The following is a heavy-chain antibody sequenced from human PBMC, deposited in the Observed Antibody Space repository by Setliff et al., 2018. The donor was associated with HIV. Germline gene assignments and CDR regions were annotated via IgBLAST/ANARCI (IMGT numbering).Heavy chain of an antibody. D-gene: IGHD3-3*01. J-gene: IGHJ4*02. V-gene: IGHV2-26*01. CDR2: IFPNDEK. CDR3: ARYNFRRGYWDYFDY. Sequence: SGPTLVNPTETLTPTCTVSGFSLSNTRMGVSWIRQPPGKALEWLAHIFPNDEKSYSASLKSRVTISEDTSKSQVVLTMTNMDPLDTATYFCARYNFRRGYWDYFDYWGQGTQVTAPQ. CDR1: GFSLSNTRMG.